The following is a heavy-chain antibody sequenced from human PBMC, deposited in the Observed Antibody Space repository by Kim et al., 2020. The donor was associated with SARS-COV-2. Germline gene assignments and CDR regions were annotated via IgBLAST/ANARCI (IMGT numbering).Heavy chain of an antibody. J-gene: IGHJ6*02. CDR1: GYTFTSYG. D-gene: IGHD4-17*01. V-gene: IGHV1-18*01. Sequence: ASVKVSCKASGYTFTSYGISWVRQAPGQGLEWMGWISAYNGNTNYAQKLQGRVTMTTDTSTSTAYMELRSLRSDDTAVYYCAREPYFNYGDYYYYGMDVWGQGTTVTVSS. CDR2: ISAYNGNT. CDR3: AREPYFNYGDYYYYGMDV.